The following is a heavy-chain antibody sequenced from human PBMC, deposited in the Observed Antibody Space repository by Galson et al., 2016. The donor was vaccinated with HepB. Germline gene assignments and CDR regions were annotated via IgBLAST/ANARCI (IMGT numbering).Heavy chain of an antibody. V-gene: IGHV3-7*03. CDR3: ARDKAYNRFDF. D-gene: IGHD1-14*01. CDR1: GFTFTSSW. Sequence: SLRLSCADSGFTFTSSWMAWVRQAPGKGLEWLANINQDGSTRNHVDSVEGRFTISRDNAKNSVFLQMNSLRAEDTAVYYCARDKAYNRFDFWGQGTLVTVSS. J-gene: IGHJ4*02. CDR2: INQDGSTR.